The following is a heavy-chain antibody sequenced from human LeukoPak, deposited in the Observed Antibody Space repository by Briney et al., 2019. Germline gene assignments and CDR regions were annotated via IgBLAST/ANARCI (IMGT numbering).Heavy chain of an antibody. D-gene: IGHD2-15*01. Sequence: GGSLRLSCAASGFTFSSYSMNWVRQAPGKGLERVSSISSSSSYIYYADSVKGQFTISRDNAKNSLYLQMNSLRAEDTAVYYCARDEYCSGGSCYRGGNWFDPWGQGTLVTVSS. V-gene: IGHV3-21*01. CDR3: ARDEYCSGGSCYRGGNWFDP. CDR1: GFTFSSYS. CDR2: ISSSSSYI. J-gene: IGHJ5*02.